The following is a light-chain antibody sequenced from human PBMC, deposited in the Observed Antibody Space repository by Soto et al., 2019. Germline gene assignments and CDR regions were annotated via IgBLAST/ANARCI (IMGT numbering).Light chain of an antibody. Sequence: DIPMTQSPSSLSASVGDRVTITCRASQSIRSYLNWYQQKPGKAPKLMIYAAPRLQSGVPSRFSGSGSGTDFTLTISSLQPEDFATYYCQQSYSTPPTFGGGAKVEIK. CDR1: QSIRSY. CDR2: AAP. CDR3: QQSYSTPPT. J-gene: IGKJ4*01. V-gene: IGKV1-39*01.